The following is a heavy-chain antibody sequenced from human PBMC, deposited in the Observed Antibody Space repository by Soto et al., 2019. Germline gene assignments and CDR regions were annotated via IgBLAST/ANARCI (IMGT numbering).Heavy chain of an antibody. J-gene: IGHJ4*02. D-gene: IGHD3-16*01. CDR3: AISQDRGGRTTFIN. V-gene: IGHV3-9*01. Sequence: GGSLRLSCAVSGFTFDDNAMHWVLQAPEKGLEWVAGINWISDIGYADSVKGRFTISRDNAENSLYQQMNSLRAEDTALYYCAISQDRGGRTTFINWGQGTQVTASS. CDR2: INWISDI. CDR1: GFTFDDNA.